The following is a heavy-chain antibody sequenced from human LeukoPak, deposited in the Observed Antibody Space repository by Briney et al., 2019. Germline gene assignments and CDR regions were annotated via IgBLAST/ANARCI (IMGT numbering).Heavy chain of an antibody. CDR1: GFTFTNAW. CDR3: ARDRGPRTGFMVREAYDY. Sequence: GGSLRLSCVVSGFTFTNAWMSWVRQAPGKGLEWIGRIKSKTDGETTNYAEPVRGRFTISRDDSKSAVYLQMSSLRAEDTAVYYCARDRGPRTGFMVREAYDYWGQGTLVTVSS. J-gene: IGHJ4*02. V-gene: IGHV3-15*05. CDR2: IKSKTDGETT. D-gene: IGHD3-10*01.